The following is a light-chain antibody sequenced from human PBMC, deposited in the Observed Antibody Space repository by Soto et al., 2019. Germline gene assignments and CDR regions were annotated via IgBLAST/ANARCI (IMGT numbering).Light chain of an antibody. J-gene: IGLJ1*01. CDR2: GSD. CDR3: GTWDSRLSAYV. V-gene: IGLV1-51*01. CDR1: NSNIGSNY. Sequence: QSVLTQPPSVSATPGQRVTISCSGSNSNIGSNYVSWYQHLPGAAPKLLISGSDKGHSGIPDRFSGSKSGTSATLDITGLQTGDEADYYCGTWDSRLSAYVFGTGTKVTV.